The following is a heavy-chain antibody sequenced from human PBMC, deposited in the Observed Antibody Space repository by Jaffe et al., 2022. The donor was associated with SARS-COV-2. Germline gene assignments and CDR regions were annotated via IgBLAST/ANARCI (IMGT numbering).Heavy chain of an antibody. Sequence: EVQLLESGGGLVQPGGSLRLSCAASGFTFNNYVMSWVRQAPGKGLEWVSAISGTSGSTYYAESVKGRFTISRDNSKNTLNLQMNSLRADDTAVYYCAKHDGGSGILPGYYFDYWGQGTLVTVSS. J-gene: IGHJ4*02. CDR2: ISGTSGST. CDR1: GFTFNNYV. D-gene: IGHD3-10*01. CDR3: AKHDGGSGILPGYYFDY. V-gene: IGHV3-23*01.